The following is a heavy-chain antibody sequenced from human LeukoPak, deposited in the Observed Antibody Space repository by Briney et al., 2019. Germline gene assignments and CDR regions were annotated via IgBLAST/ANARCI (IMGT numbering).Heavy chain of an antibody. CDR3: AKRSGDYYDSSGDDAFDI. CDR2: ISNSDYST. J-gene: IGHJ3*02. CDR1: GFTFSSYA. D-gene: IGHD3-22*01. Sequence: GGSLRLSCAASGFTFSSYAMSWVRQAPGKGLEWVSTISNSDYSTYYADSVKGRFTISRDNSKNTLYLQMNSLRAEDTAVYYCAKRSGDYYDSSGDDAFDIWGQGTMVTVSS. V-gene: IGHV3-23*01.